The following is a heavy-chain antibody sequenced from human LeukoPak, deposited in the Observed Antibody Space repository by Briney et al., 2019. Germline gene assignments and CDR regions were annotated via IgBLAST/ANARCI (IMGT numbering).Heavy chain of an antibody. V-gene: IGHV3-74*01. CDR3: TRDRNGPFDY. Sequence: PGGSLRLSCAASGFTFSSYWMHWARQAPGKGLVWVSRINNGGSTTDYADSVKGRFTISRDNAKNTLYLQMNSLRAEDTAVYYCTRDRNGPFDYWGQGTLVTVSS. CDR2: INNGGSTT. J-gene: IGHJ4*02. CDR1: GFTFSSYW.